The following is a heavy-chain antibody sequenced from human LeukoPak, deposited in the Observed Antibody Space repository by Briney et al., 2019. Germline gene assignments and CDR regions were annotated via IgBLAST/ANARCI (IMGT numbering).Heavy chain of an antibody. J-gene: IGHJ4*02. Sequence: SETLSLTCTVSGGSISSNSHYWGWIRQPPGKGLEWIGNIYYSGSTYYNPSLKSRVTISVDTSKNQFSLNLSSVTAADTAVYYCARENNYYDSSLDYWGQGTLVTVSS. CDR1: GGSISSNSHY. V-gene: IGHV4-39*07. CDR3: ARENNYYDSSLDY. CDR2: IYYSGST. D-gene: IGHD3-22*01.